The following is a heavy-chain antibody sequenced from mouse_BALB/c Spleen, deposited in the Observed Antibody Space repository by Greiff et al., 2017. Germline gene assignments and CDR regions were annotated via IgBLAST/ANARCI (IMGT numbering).Heavy chain of an antibody. CDR1: GFTFSSYA. V-gene: IGHV5-6-5*01. Sequence: EVKVVESGGGLVKPGGSLKLSCAASGFTFSSYAMSWVRQTPEKRLEWVASISSGGSTYYPDSVKGRFTISRDNARNILYLQMSSLRSEDTAMYYCARGPYYYGSSLYWYFDVWGAGTTVTVSS. CDR2: ISSGGST. CDR3: ARGPYYYGSSLYWYFDV. D-gene: IGHD1-1*01. J-gene: IGHJ1*01.